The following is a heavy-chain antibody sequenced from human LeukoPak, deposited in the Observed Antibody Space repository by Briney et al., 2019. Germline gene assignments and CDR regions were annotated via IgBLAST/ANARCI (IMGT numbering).Heavy chain of an antibody. V-gene: IGHV3-7*01. CDR1: GFTFSTSW. CDR2: INKDGRQT. CDR3: ATSLDAPGNY. Sequence: PGGSLRLSCVVSGFTFSTSWMAWVRQAPGKGLEWLANINKDGRQTYYVDSVKGRFTISRDNAENSLHLQMKSLRAEDTAVYYCATSLDAPGNYWGQGSLVTVSS. D-gene: IGHD6-13*01. J-gene: IGHJ4*02.